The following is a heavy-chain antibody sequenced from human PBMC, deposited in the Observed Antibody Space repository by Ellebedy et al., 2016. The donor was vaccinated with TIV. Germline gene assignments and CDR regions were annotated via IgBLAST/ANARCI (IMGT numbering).Heavy chain of an antibody. J-gene: IGHJ3*02. CDR3: ARDKGATAFDI. CDR1: GGTISRYF. CDR2: IYHSGYT. D-gene: IGHD1-26*01. Sequence: MPSETLSLTCTVSGGTISRYFWVWIRQPPGKGLEWIGSIYHSGYTYYNPSLKSRVTVLVDTSKNQFSLKLSSVTAADTALYYCARDKGATAFDIWGQGTMVTVSS. V-gene: IGHV4-38-2*02.